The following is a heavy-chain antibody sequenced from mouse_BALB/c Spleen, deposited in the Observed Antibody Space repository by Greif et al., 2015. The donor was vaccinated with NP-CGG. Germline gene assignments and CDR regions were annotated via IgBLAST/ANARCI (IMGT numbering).Heavy chain of an antibody. CDR2: INPSNGGT. V-gene: IGHV1S81*02. CDR3: TRRGWDGAY. D-gene: IGHD4-1*01. J-gene: IGHJ3*01. Sequence: VKLMESGAELVKPGASVKLSCKASGYTFASYYMYWVKQRPGQGLEWIGEINPSNGGTNFNEKFTSKATLTVDKSSSTAYMQLSSLTSEDSAVYYCTRRGWDGAYWGQGTLVTVSA. CDR1: GYTFASYY.